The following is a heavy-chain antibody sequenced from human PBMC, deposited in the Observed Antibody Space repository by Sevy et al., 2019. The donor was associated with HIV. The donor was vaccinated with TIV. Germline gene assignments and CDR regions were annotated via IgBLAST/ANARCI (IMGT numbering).Heavy chain of an antibody. J-gene: IGHJ4*02. CDR2: ISYDGSNK. D-gene: IGHD2-21*02. CDR1: GFTFSSYG. CDR3: AKDITVVVTALFDY. V-gene: IGHV3-30*18. Sequence: GGSLRLSCAASGFTFSSYGMHWVRQAPGKGLEWVAGISYDGSNKYYADSVKGRLTISRDNSKNTVYLQMNSLRAEDTAVYYYAKDITVVVTALFDYWGQGTLVTVSS.